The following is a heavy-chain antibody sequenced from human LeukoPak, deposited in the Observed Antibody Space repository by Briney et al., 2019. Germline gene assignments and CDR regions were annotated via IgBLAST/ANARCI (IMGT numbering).Heavy chain of an antibody. J-gene: IGHJ4*02. CDR3: AGIAAAGTGANLDY. D-gene: IGHD6-13*01. Sequence: SETLSLTCAVYGGSFSGYYWSWIRQPPGKGLEWIGEINHSGSTNYNPSLKSRVTISVDTSKNQFSLKLSSVTAADTAVYYCAGIAAAGTGANLDYWGQGTLVTVSS. CDR1: GGSFSGYY. CDR2: INHSGST. V-gene: IGHV4-34*01.